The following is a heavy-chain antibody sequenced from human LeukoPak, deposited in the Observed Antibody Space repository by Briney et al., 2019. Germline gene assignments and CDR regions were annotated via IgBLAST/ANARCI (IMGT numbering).Heavy chain of an antibody. CDR1: GGSITSYY. Sequence: SETLSLTCTVSGGSITSYYCSWIRQTPGRGLEWIGYIYYSGSTNYNPSLKPRVTMSIDTSKNQFSLKLTSVTAADTAVYYCARSASYDSSGDYPYTVGVWGQGTTVTVSS. J-gene: IGHJ6*02. D-gene: IGHD3-22*01. V-gene: IGHV4-59*08. CDR2: IYYSGST. CDR3: ARSASYDSSGDYPYTVGV.